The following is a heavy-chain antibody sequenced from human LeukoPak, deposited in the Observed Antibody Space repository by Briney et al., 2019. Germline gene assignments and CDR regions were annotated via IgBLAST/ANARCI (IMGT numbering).Heavy chain of an antibody. CDR2: IIPIFGTA. J-gene: IGHJ6*02. CDR3: ARERENYDCWSGYYFYYYYGMDV. CDR1: GGTFSSYA. D-gene: IGHD3-3*01. Sequence: ASVKVSCKASGGTFSSYAISWVRQAPGQGLEWMGGIIPIFGTANYAQKFQGRVTITADESTSTAYMELSSLRSEDTAVYYCARERENYDCWSGYYFYYYYGMDVWGQGTTVTVSS. V-gene: IGHV1-69*13.